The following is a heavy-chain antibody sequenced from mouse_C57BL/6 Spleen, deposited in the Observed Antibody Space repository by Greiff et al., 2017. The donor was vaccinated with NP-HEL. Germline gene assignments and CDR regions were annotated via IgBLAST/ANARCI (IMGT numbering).Heavy chain of an antibody. V-gene: IGHV5-17*01. Sequence: EVQLQESGGGLVKPGGSLKLSCAASGFTFSDYGMHWVRQAPEKGLEWVAYISSGSSTIYYADTVKGRFTIARDNAKNTLFLQMTSLRSEGTAMYYCARPGFDYWGQGTTLTVSS. J-gene: IGHJ2*01. CDR1: GFTFSDYG. CDR2: ISSGSSTI. CDR3: ARPGFDY.